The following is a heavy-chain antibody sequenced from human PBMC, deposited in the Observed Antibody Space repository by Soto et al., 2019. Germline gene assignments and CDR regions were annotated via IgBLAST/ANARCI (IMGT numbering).Heavy chain of an antibody. V-gene: IGHV1-69*02. J-gene: IGHJ4*02. CDR3: XXXXXXXXXAFDY. Sequence: QVQMVQSGAEVKKPGSSVKVSCKASGDTFSFYTINWVRQAPGLGLEWMGRVNPILSMSNYAQKFQGRVTMTAYKXXXXXXXXXXXXXXXXXXXXXXXXXXXXXXXAFDYWGQGALVTVSS. CDR2: VNPILSMS. CDR1: GDTFSFYT.